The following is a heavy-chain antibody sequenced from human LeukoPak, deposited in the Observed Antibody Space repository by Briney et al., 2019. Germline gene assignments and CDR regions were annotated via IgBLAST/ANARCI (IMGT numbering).Heavy chain of an antibody. CDR3: ARAPVHTVTTRTNDY. V-gene: IGHV3-48*01. Sequence: PGGSLRLSCAASGFTFSSYSMNWVRQAPGKGLEWVSYISSSSSAIYYTDSVKGRFTISRDNSKNTLYLQMNSLRAEDTAVYYCARAPVHTVTTRTNDYWGQGTLVTVSS. CDR1: GFTFSSYS. CDR2: ISSSSSAI. D-gene: IGHD4-11*01. J-gene: IGHJ4*02.